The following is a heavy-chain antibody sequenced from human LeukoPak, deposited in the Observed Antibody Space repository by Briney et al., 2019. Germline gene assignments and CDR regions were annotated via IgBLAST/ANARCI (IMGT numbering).Heavy chain of an antibody. V-gene: IGHV3-21*04. CDR3: ARHGGGGESYPRVFDY. CDR2: ISSSSSYI. Sequence: GGSLRLSCAASRFTFSSYSMNWVRQAPGKGLEWVSSISSSSSYIYYADSVKGRFTISRDNAKNSLYLQMNSLRAEDTAVYYCARHGGGGESYPRVFDYWGRGNLVTVSS. J-gene: IGHJ4*02. D-gene: IGHD1-26*01. CDR1: RFTFSSYS.